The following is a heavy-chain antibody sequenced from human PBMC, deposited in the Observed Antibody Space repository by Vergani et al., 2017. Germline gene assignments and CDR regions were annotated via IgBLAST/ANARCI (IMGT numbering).Heavy chain of an antibody. CDR1: GGSISSYY. Sequence: QVQLQESGPGLVKPSETLSLTCTVSGGSISSYYWSWIRQPPGKGLEWIGYIYYSGSTNYNPSLKSRVTISVDTSKNQFSLKLSSVTAADTAVYYCARELTSVGYYYYIDVWGKGTTVTVSS. D-gene: IGHD4-23*01. CDR2: IYYSGST. V-gene: IGHV4-59*01. CDR3: ARELTSVGYYYYIDV. J-gene: IGHJ6*03.